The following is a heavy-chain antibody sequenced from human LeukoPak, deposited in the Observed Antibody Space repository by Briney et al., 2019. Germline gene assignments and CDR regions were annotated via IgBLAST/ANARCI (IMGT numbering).Heavy chain of an antibody. J-gene: IGHJ4*02. V-gene: IGHV3-30*03. CDR2: ISYDGSNK. CDR3: ARWAPAAMARCFDY. Sequence: GGSLRLSCAASGFTFSSYWMSWVRQAPGKGLEWVAVISYDGSNKYYADSVKGRFTISRDNSKNTLYLQMNSLRAEDTAVYYCARWAPAAMARCFDYWGQGTLVTVSS. D-gene: IGHD2-2*01. CDR1: GFTFSSYW.